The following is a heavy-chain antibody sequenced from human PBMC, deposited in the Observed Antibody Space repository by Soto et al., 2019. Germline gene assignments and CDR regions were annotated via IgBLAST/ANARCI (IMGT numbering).Heavy chain of an antibody. J-gene: IGHJ3*01. CDR2: MNPNSGGS. V-gene: IGHV1-2*02. CDR1: GYNFIAQD. CDR3: ARERHLNSPSDAFDL. Sequence: QVQLVQSGAEVKKPGASVKVSCMASGYNFIAQDMHWVRQAPGLGLEWMGKMNPNSGGSDYAQEFQGRVTVTRDTSISTVYMELTSLKSDDTAVYYCARERHLNSPSDAFDLWGQGTMVIVSS. D-gene: IGHD1-7*01.